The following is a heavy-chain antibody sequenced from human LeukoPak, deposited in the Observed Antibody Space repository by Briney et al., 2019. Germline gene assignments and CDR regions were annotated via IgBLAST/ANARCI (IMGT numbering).Heavy chain of an antibody. J-gene: IGHJ6*02. Sequence: GGSLRLSCAASGFTFSKYAMHWVRQAPGKGLEWVAVISHDGGKKYYVDSVKGRFTISRDNSKNTLSLQMNSLRVEDTAVYSCARAGKFGSTSDYYYGMDVWGQGTTVTVSS. CDR3: ARAGKFGSTSDYYYGMDV. D-gene: IGHD2-2*01. CDR2: ISHDGGKK. CDR1: GFTFSKYA. V-gene: IGHV3-30*04.